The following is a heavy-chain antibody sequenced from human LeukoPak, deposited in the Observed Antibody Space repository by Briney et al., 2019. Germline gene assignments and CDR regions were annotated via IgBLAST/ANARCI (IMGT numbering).Heavy chain of an antibody. CDR1: GFTFSSYA. Sequence: GGSLRLSCAASGFTFSSYAMSWVRQAPGKGLEWVSAISGSGGSTYYADSVKGRFTISGDNSKNTLYLQMNSLRAEDTAVYYCAKDLEQWLLHYWGQGTLVTVSS. J-gene: IGHJ4*02. CDR3: AKDLEQWLLHY. CDR2: ISGSGGST. V-gene: IGHV3-23*01. D-gene: IGHD6-19*01.